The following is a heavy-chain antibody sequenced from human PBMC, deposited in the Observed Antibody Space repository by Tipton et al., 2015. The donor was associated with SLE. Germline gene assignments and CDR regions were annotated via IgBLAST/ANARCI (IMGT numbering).Heavy chain of an antibody. CDR3: AREIRVLEWLSYYYYMDV. Sequence: LRLSCTVSGGSISSYYWSWIRQPPGKGLEWIGYIYYSGSTKSNPSLKSRVTISVDTSKNQFSLKLCSVTAADTAVYYCAREIRVLEWLSYYYYMDVWGKGTTVTVSS. CDR1: GGSISSYY. D-gene: IGHD3-3*01. V-gene: IGHV4-59*01. J-gene: IGHJ6*03. CDR2: IYYSGST.